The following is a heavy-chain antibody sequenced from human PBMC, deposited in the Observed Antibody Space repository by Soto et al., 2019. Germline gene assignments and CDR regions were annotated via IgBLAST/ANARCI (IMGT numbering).Heavy chain of an antibody. CDR3: ATTPWGGWPRTY. V-gene: IGHV1-24*01. CDR1: GYTLTELS. Sequence: ASVKVSCKVSGYTLTELSMHWVRQAPGKGLEWMGGFDPEDGETIYAQKFQGRVTMTEDTSTDTAYMELSSLRSEDTAVYYCATTPWGGWPRTYWGQGTLVPVSS. J-gene: IGHJ4*02. D-gene: IGHD3-16*01. CDR2: FDPEDGET.